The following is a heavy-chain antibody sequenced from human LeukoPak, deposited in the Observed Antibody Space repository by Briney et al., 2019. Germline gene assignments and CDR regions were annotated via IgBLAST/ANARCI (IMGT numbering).Heavy chain of an antibody. CDR1: GYTFTGYY. J-gene: IGHJ5*02. D-gene: IGHD2-15*01. CDR2: INPNSGGT. CDR3: ARDTDSGAWFDP. Sequence: ASVKVSCKASGYTFTGYYMHWVRQAPGQGLEWMGWINPNSGGTNYAQKFQGRVTMTRDTSISTAYMELSSLRSEDTAVYYCARDTDSGAWFDPWGQGTLVTVSS. V-gene: IGHV1-2*02.